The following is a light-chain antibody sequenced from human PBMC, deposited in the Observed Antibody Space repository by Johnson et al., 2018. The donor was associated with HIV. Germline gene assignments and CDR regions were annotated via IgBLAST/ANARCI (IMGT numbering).Light chain of an antibody. J-gene: IGLJ1*01. CDR2: DNN. CDR3: GKWDSSLSAGV. V-gene: IGLV1-51*01. Sequence: HSVLTQPPSVSAAPGQKVTISCSGISSNIGNNYVSWYQQLPGTAPTLLIFDNNKRPSGLTDRFSASKSGTSATLGIPGPQTGDEAAYYSGKWDSSLSAGVFGTGTKVTVL. CDR1: SSNIGNNY.